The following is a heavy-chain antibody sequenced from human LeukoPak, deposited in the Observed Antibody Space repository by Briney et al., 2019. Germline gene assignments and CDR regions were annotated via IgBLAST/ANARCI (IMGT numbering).Heavy chain of an antibody. J-gene: IGHJ4*02. V-gene: IGHV1-46*01. CDR2: INPNSGDT. CDR1: GYTFSSYY. CDR3: ARTFYDSTGSGGGY. Sequence: GASVKVSCKASGYTFSSYYMHWVRQAPGQGLEWVGIINPNSGDTDYAQKFQGRLTMTRDTSTNTVYMELSSLRSEDTAVYYCARTFYDSTGSGGGYWGQGTLVIVSS. D-gene: IGHD2/OR15-2a*01.